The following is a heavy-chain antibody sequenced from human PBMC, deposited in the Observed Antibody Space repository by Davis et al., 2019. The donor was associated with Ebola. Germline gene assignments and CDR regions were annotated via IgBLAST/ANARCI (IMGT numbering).Heavy chain of an antibody. J-gene: IGHJ3*02. V-gene: IGHV4-34*01. D-gene: IGHD3-10*01. Sequence: SETLSLTCAVYGGSFSGYYWSWIRQPPGKGLEWIGEINHSGSTNYNPSLKSRVTISVDTSKNQFSLKLSSVTAADTAVYYCARRSLVVRGVIDAFDIWGQGTMVTVSS. CDR1: GGSFSGYY. CDR3: ARRSLVVRGVIDAFDI. CDR2: INHSGST.